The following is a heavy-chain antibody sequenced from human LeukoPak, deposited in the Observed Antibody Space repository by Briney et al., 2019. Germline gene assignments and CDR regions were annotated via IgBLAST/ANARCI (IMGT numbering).Heavy chain of an antibody. CDR3: ARDSRYSSGGFDY. J-gene: IGHJ4*02. CDR2: IYTSGST. CDR1: GGSISSGSYY. V-gene: IGHV4-61*02. Sequence: SETLSLTCTVSGGSISSGSYYWSWIRQPAGKGLEWIGRIYTSGSTNYNPSLKSRVTISVDTSKNQFSLKLSSVTAADTAVYYCARDSRYSSGGFDYWGQGTLVTVSS. D-gene: IGHD6-19*01.